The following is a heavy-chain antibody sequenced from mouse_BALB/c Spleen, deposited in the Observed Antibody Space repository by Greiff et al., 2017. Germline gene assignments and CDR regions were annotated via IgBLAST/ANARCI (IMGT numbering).Heavy chain of an antibody. V-gene: IGHV5-6-5*01. Sequence: EVQLVESGGGLVKPGGSLKLSCAASGFTFSSYAMSWVRQTPEKRLEWVASISSGGSTYYPDSVKGRVTISRDNARNILYLQMSSLRSEDTAMYYCARGITTATAWFAYWGQGTLVTVSA. D-gene: IGHD1-2*01. CDR3: ARGITTATAWFAY. CDR1: GFTFSSYA. CDR2: ISSGGST. J-gene: IGHJ3*01.